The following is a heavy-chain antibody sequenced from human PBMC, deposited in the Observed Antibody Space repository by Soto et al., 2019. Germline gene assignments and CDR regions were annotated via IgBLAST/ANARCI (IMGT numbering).Heavy chain of an antibody. CDR3: ASPNELITVAGTDLDY. D-gene: IGHD6-19*01. V-gene: IGHV3-23*01. Sequence: EVQLLESGGGLVQPGGSLRLSCVASGFTFSTYAMSWVRQAPGKGLEWVSTISGSGGSTYYADSVKGRFTISRDNSENMLYMQMNSLRAEDTAVYYCASPNELITVAGTDLDYWGQGTLVTVSA. CDR2: ISGSGGST. CDR1: GFTFSTYA. J-gene: IGHJ4*02.